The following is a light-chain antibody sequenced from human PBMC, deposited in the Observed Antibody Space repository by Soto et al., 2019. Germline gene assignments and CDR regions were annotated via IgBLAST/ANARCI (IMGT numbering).Light chain of an antibody. CDR3: QQYNEWPLT. CDR2: GAS. Sequence: EIVMTQSPATLSVSPGERATLSCRASQSISSNLAWYHQKPGQGPRLLIYGASTRATGIPARFSGSGSGTEFTLTITSLQSEDFAVYYCQQYNEWPLTFGQGTKVEIK. J-gene: IGKJ1*01. CDR1: QSISSN. V-gene: IGKV3-15*01.